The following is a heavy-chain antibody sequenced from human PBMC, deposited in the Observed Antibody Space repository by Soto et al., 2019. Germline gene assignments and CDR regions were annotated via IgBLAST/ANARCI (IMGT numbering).Heavy chain of an antibody. V-gene: IGHV4-59*01. D-gene: IGHD1-26*01. J-gene: IGHJ3*02. CDR3: ARVSVVGRHAFDI. CDR2: IYYSGST. Sequence: TSETLSLTCTVSGGSISSYYWSWIRQPPGKGLEWIGYIYYSGSTNYNPSLKSRVTISVDTSKNQFSLKLSSVTAADTAVYYCARVSVVGRHAFDIWGQGTMVTVSS. CDR1: GGSISSYY.